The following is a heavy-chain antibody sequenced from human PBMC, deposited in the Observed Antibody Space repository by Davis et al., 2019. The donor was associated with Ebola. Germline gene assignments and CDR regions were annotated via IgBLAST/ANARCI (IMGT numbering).Heavy chain of an antibody. J-gene: IGHJ6*02. CDR2: IYYSGST. CDR3: ARGPYPQGYYYGMDV. CDR1: GGSISSYY. Sequence: PSETLSPTCTVSGGSISSYYWSWIRQPPGKGLEWIGYIYYSGSTNYNPSLKSRVTISVDTSKNQFSLKLSSVTAADTAVYYCARGPYPQGYYYGMDVWGQGTTVTVSS. V-gene: IGHV4-59*01.